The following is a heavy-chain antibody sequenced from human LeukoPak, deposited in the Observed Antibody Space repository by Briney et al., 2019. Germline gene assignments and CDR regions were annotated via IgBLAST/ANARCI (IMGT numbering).Heavy chain of an antibody. J-gene: IGHJ6*02. Sequence: SETLSLTCTVSGGSISSSSYYWGWIRQPPGKGLEWIGSIYYSGNTYYNPSLKSRVTISVDTSKNQFSLKLSSVTAADTAVYYCARQEYYYYGMDVWGQGTTVTVSS. V-gene: IGHV4-39*01. CDR2: IYYSGNT. CDR3: ARQEYYYYGMDV. CDR1: GGSISSSSYY.